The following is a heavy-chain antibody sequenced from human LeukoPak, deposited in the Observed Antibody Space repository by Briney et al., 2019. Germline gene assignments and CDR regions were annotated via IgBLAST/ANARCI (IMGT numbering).Heavy chain of an antibody. CDR3: AREGAWYVSGSYSGYFYGMDV. D-gene: IGHD3-10*01. Sequence: GGSLRLSCAASGFAFSSFGMNWVRQAPGKGLDWVSSISSSGGYIYYADSVKGRFTISRDNAKHSLYLQMNSLRADDTAMYYCAREGAWYVSGSYSGYFYGMDVWGQGATVTVSS. CDR2: ISSSGGYI. CDR1: GFAFSSFG. J-gene: IGHJ6*02. V-gene: IGHV3-21*01.